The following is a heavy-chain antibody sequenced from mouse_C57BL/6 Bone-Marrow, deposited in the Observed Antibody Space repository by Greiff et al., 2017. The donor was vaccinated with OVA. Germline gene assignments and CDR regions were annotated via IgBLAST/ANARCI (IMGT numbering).Heavy chain of an antibody. CDR3: ARSKTYCYPYFDY. CDR1: GYTFTDYY. CDR2: INPNNGGT. J-gene: IGHJ2*01. D-gene: IGHD1-1*01. V-gene: IGHV1-26*01. Sequence: EVQLQQSGPELVKPGASVKISCKASGYTFTDYYMNWVKQSHGQSLEWIGDINPNNGGTSYNQKFKGKATLTVDKSSSTAYMELRSLTSEDSAVYYCARSKTYCYPYFDYWGQGTTLTVSS.